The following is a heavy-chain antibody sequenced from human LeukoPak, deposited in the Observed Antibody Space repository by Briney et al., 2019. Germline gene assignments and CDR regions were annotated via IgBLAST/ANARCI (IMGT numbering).Heavy chain of an antibody. D-gene: IGHD4-23*01. CDR2: ISYDGSNK. Sequence: GGSLRLSCAASGFTFSSYGMHWVRQAPGKGLEWVAVISYDGSNKYYADSVKGRFTISRDNSKNTLYLQMNSLRAEDTAVYYCAKDQVRGKRRSVAFDIWGQGTMVTVSS. V-gene: IGHV3-30*18. J-gene: IGHJ3*02. CDR1: GFTFSSYG. CDR3: AKDQVRGKRRSVAFDI.